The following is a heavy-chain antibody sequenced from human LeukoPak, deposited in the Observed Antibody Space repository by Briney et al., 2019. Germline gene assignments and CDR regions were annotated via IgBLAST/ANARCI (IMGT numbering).Heavy chain of an antibody. CDR1: GFTFSSYA. CDR3: ARAPLWGSVGASYFDY. Sequence: PGGSLRLSCAASGFTFSSYAMHWVRQAPGKGLEWVAVISYDERNKIYADFVKGRFTISRDNSKNTLNLQMNSLRAEDTAVYYCARAPLWGSVGASYFDYWGQGTLVTVSS. CDR2: ISYDERNK. D-gene: IGHD1-26*01. J-gene: IGHJ4*02. V-gene: IGHV3-30*04.